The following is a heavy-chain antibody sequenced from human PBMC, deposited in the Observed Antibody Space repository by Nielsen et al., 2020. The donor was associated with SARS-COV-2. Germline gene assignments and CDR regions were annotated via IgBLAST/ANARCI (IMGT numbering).Heavy chain of an antibody. CDR2: IFYSGST. CDR1: GGFISSSSYY. D-gene: IGHD5-18*01. Sequence: SETLSLTCTVSGGFISSSSYYWGWIRQPPGKGLEWIGSIFYSGSTYYNPSLKSRVTISVDTSKNQFSLKLSSVTAADTAVYYCASHRRGYSEDYGMDVWGQGTTVTVSS. V-gene: IGHV4-39*01. CDR3: ASHRRGYSEDYGMDV. J-gene: IGHJ6*02.